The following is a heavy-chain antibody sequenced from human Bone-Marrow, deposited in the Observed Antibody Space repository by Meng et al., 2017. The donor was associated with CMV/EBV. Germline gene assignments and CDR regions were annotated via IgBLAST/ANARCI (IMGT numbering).Heavy chain of an antibody. CDR1: GFTFSSYA. CDR2: IYYSGGT. J-gene: IGHJ4*02. CDR3: ARSSTSCDFDY. V-gene: IGHV4-38-2*01. Sequence: ESLKISCAASGFTFSSYAMSWVRQAPGKGLEWIGSIYYSGGTYYNPSLKSRVTISVDTSKNQFSLKLSSVTAADTAVYYCARSSTSCDFDYWGQGTLVTVSS. D-gene: IGHD2-2*01.